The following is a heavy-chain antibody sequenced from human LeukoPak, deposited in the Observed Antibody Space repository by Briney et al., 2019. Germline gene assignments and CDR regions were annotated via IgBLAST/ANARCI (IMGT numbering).Heavy chain of an antibody. CDR3: ARDGDYQDAFDI. CDR2: MNPNNGNT. D-gene: IGHD2-2*01. Sequence: ASVKVSCKASGFTFTSYDINWVRQASGQGLEWMGWMNPNNGNTGYAQKFQGRVTMTRDTSTSTVYMELSSLRSEDTAVYYCARDGDYQDAFDIWGQGTMVTVSS. J-gene: IGHJ3*02. CDR1: GFTFTSYD. V-gene: IGHV1-8*01.